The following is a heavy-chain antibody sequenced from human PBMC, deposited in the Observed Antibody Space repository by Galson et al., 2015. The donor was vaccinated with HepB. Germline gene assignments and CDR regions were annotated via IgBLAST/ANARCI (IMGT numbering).Heavy chain of an antibody. CDR3: ARGSGGLLWFRELSSPPGY. Sequence: SVKVSCKASGYTFTSYYMHWVRQAPGQGLEWMGIINPSGGSTSYAQKFQGSVTMTRDTSTSTVYMELSSLRSEDTAVYYCARGSGGLLWFRELSSPPGYWGQGTLVTVSS. CDR1: GYTFTSYY. D-gene: IGHD3-10*01. CDR2: INPSGGST. J-gene: IGHJ4*02. V-gene: IGHV1-46*03.